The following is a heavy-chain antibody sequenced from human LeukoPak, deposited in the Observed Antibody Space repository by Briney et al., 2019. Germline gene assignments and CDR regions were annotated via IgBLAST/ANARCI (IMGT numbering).Heavy chain of an antibody. D-gene: IGHD6-6*01. J-gene: IGHJ6*03. CDR1: DASINSGSYY. Sequence: SETLSLTCTVSDASINSGSYYWTWIRQPAGEGLQWIGRVYISGSTNYNPSLKSRVTISVDTSKNQFSLKLSSVTAADTAVYYCARAVEGGYSSSSWGYYYYMDVWGKGTTVTVSS. CDR3: ARAVEGGYSSSSWGYYYYMDV. CDR2: VYISGST. V-gene: IGHV4-61*02.